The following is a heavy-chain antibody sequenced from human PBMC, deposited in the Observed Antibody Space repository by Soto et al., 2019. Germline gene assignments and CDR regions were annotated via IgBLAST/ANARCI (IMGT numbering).Heavy chain of an antibody. J-gene: IGHJ4*02. V-gene: IGHV1-18*01. CDR2: ISAYNGNT. D-gene: IGHD5-12*01. Sequence: GASVKVSCKASGYTFTSYGMSWVRQAPGQGLEWMGWISAYNGNTNYAQKLQGRVTMTTDTSTSTAYMELRSLRSDDTAVYYCARLRGYSGYGGFDYWGQGTLVTVSS. CDR3: ARLRGYSGYGGFDY. CDR1: GYTFTSYG.